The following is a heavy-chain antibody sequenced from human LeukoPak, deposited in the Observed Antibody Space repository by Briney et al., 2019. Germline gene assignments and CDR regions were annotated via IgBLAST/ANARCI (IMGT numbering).Heavy chain of an antibody. CDR2: IRSKAYGGTT. CDR3: TRGGILMPWGFDY. D-gene: IGHD3-9*01. V-gene: IGHV3-49*04. CDR1: GFTFGDYA. Sequence: GGSLGLSCTASGFTFGDYAMSWVRQAPGKGLEWVGFIRSKAYGGTTEYAASVKGRFTTSRDDSKSIAYLQMNSLKTEDTAVYYCTRGGILMPWGFDYWGQGTLVTVSS. J-gene: IGHJ4*02.